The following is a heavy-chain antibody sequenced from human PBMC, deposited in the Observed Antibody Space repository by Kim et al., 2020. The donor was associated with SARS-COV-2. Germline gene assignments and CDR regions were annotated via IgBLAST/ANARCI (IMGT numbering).Heavy chain of an antibody. J-gene: IGHJ6*02. D-gene: IGHD1-7*01. CDR3: ARKLELLDYYYYYGMDV. CDR2: IIPIFGTA. V-gene: IGHV1-69*13. Sequence: SVKVSCKASGGTFSSYAISWVRQAPGQGLEWMGGIIPIFGTANYAQKFQGRVTITADESTSTAYMELSSLRSEDTAVYYCARKLELLDYYYYYGMDVWGQGTTVTVSS. CDR1: GGTFSSYA.